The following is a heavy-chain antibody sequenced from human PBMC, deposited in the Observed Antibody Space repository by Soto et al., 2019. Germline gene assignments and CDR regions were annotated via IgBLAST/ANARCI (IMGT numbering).Heavy chain of an antibody. CDR2: ISTYKGNT. J-gene: IGHJ4*02. V-gene: IGHV1-18*01. CDR1: GYTFTSYG. Sequence: QVQLVQSGPEVKKPGASVKVSCKTSGYTFTSYGISWVRHAPGQGLEWMGWISTYKGNTNYAQKFQGRVTMTTDTSTSTGYMELRSRRSDDTAVYYCATRSPAFDYWGQGTLVTVSS. CDR3: ATRSPAFDY.